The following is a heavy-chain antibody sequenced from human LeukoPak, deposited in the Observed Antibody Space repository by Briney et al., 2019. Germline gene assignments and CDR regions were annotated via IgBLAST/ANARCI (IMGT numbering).Heavy chain of an antibody. CDR1: GYTFTSYG. CDR3: ARGRRYYYDSSGPQLDY. CDR2: ISAYNGNT. D-gene: IGHD3-22*01. J-gene: IGHJ4*02. V-gene: IGHV1-18*01. Sequence: GASVKVSCKASGYTFTSYGISWVRQAPGQGLEWMGWISAYNGNTNYAQKLQGRVTMTTDTSTSTAYMELRSLRSDDTAVYYCARGRRYYYDSSGPQLDYWGQGTLVTVSS.